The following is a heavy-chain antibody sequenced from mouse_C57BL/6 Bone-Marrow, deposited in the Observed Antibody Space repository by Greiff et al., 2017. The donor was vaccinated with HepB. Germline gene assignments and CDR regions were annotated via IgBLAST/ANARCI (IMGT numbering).Heavy chain of an antibody. CDR1: GFTFSDYY. J-gene: IGHJ4*01. D-gene: IGHD2-1*01. CDR3: ASLYHYAMDY. Sequence: DVKLVESGGGLVQPGGSLKLSCAASGFTFSDYYMYWVRQTPEKRLEWVAYISNGGGSTYYPDTVKGRFTISRDNAKNTLYLQMSRLKSEDTAMYYCASLYHYAMDYWGQGTSVTVSS. V-gene: IGHV5-12*01. CDR2: ISNGGGST.